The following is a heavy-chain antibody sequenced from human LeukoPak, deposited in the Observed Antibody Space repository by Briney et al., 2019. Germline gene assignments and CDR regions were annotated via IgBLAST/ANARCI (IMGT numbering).Heavy chain of an antibody. CDR3: ARRHCGGDCYSDY. CDR2: INHSGST. D-gene: IGHD2-21*02. CDR1: GGSFSGYY. J-gene: IGHJ4*02. V-gene: IGHV4-34*01. Sequence: PSEPLSPTCAVYGGSFSGYYWSWIRQPTGKGLEWIGEINHSGSTNYNPSLKSRVTTSVDTSKNQFSLKLSSVTAADTAVYYCARRHCGGDCYSDYWGQGTLVTVSS.